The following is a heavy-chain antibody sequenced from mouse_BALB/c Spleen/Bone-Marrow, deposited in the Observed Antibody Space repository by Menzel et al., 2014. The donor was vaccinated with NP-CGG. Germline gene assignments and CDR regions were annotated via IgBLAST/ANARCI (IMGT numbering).Heavy chain of an antibody. CDR1: GFTFNSYG. CDR2: ISGGGSYT. D-gene: IGHD2-4*01. Sequence: LQQSGGGLVKSGGSLKLSCAASGFTFNSYGMSWVRQTPEKRLEWVATISGGGSYTFYPDSVKGRFTIFRDNAKNNLYLQLSSLRSEDTALYYCARHAYYDQTEVSFVYWGQGTLVTVSA. J-gene: IGHJ3*01. V-gene: IGHV5-9-2*01. CDR3: ARHAYYDQTEVSFVY.